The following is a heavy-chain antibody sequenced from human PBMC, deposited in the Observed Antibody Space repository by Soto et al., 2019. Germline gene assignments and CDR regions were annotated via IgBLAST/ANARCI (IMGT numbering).Heavy chain of an antibody. CDR3: ARGRGRATGVTTRYSFDY. CDR2: MNPNSGNT. V-gene: IGHV1-8*01. D-gene: IGHD4-4*01. J-gene: IGHJ4*02. Sequence: QVQLVQSGAEVKKPGASVKVSCKASGYTFTSYDINWVRQATGQGLEWMGWMNPNSGNTGYAQKFQGRVTMTRNTSISTAYMELSSLRSEDTAVYYCARGRGRATGVTTRYSFDYWGQGTLVTVSS. CDR1: GYTFTSYD.